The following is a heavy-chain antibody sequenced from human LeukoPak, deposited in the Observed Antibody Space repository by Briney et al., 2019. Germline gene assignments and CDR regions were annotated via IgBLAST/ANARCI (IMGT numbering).Heavy chain of an antibody. Sequence: HTGGSLRLSCAASGFTFSSYAMHWVRQAPGKGLEWVAVIYYDGSNKYYADSVKGRFTISRDNSKNTLYLQMNSLRAEDTAVYFCARDRSADDAFDIWGQGTMVTVSS. CDR3: ARDRSADDAFDI. CDR1: GFTFSSYA. CDR2: IYYDGSNK. V-gene: IGHV3-30*04. J-gene: IGHJ3*02.